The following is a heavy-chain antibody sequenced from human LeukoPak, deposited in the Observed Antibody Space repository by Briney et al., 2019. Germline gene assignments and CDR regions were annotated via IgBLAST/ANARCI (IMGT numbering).Heavy chain of an antibody. D-gene: IGHD3-10*01. CDR1: GGSISSYY. CDR3: ARLPDYYSRHGAPG. J-gene: IGHJ4*02. V-gene: IGHV4-34*01. Sequence: SETLSLTCTVSGGSISSYYWSWIRQPPGKGLEWIGEINHYGSTNYNPSLKSRITISVDTSKNQFSLKLSSVTAADTAVYYCARLPDYYSRHGAPGWGQGTLVTVSS. CDR2: INHYGST.